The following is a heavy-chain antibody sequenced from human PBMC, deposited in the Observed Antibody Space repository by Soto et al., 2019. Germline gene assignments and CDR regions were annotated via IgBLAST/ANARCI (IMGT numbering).Heavy chain of an antibody. D-gene: IGHD3-10*01. CDR2: ISYDGSNK. CDR3: ATHDVGFGEPEGLDP. CDR1: GFTFSSYG. J-gene: IGHJ5*02. V-gene: IGHV3-30*03. Sequence: QVQLVESGGGVVQPGRSLRLSCAASGFTFSSYGMHWVRQAPGKGLELVAVISYDGSNKYYADSVKSRFTISRDNSKKTLYLQMNSLRAEDTAVYYCATHDVGFGEPEGLDPWGQGTLVTVSS.